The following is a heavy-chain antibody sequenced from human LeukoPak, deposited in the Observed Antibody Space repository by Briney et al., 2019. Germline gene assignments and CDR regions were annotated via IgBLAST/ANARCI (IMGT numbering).Heavy chain of an antibody. CDR2: INHSGST. CDR3: ARGQYSSSWYDYYYMDV. J-gene: IGHJ6*03. D-gene: IGHD6-13*01. V-gene: IGHV4-34*01. Sequence: SETLSLTCAVYGGSFSGYYWGWIRQPPGKGLEWIGEINHSGSTNYNPSLKSRVTISVDTSKNQFSLKLSSVTAADTAVYYCARGQYSSSWYDYYYMDVWGKGTTVTVSS. CDR1: GGSFSGYY.